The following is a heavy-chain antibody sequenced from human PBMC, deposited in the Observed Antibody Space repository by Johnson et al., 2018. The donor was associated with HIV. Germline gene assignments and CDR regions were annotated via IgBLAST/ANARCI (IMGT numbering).Heavy chain of an antibody. V-gene: IGHV3-7*03. CDR2: IKQDGSEK. Sequence: VQLVESGGGLVQPGGSLRLSCAASGFTVSRYWMSWVRQAPGKGLEWVANIKQDGSEKHYVDSVKGRFTISRDNAKNSLYLQMNSLRAEDTALYYCARVQPVGGSYHDAFDIWGQGTMVTVSS. J-gene: IGHJ3*02. CDR1: GFTVSRYW. D-gene: IGHD1-1*01. CDR3: ARVQPVGGSYHDAFDI.